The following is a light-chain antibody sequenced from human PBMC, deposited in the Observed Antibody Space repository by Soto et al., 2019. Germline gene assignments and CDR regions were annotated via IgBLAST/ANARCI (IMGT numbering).Light chain of an antibody. CDR3: GTWDSSLTAVV. Sequence: QSVLTQPPSVSAAPGQKVTISCSGSSSNIGINFVSWYQQLPGTAPKLVIYDNNKRPSGIPDRFSGSKSGTSATLGITGLQTGDEADYYCGTWDSSLTAVVFGGGTKLTVL. V-gene: IGLV1-51*01. CDR1: SSNIGINF. CDR2: DNN. J-gene: IGLJ2*01.